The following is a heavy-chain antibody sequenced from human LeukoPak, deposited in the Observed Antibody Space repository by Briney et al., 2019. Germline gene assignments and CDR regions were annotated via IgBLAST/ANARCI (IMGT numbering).Heavy chain of an antibody. CDR1: GFTFSSYA. CDR3: TRAPLDSNGYSFDY. Sequence: PGRSLRLSCAASGFTFSSYAMHWVRQAPGKGLEWVAVISYDGSNKYYADSVKGRFTISRDNSKNTLYLQMSSLRAEDTAVYYCTRAPLDSNGYSFDYWGQGTLVTVSS. CDR2: ISYDGSNK. J-gene: IGHJ4*02. D-gene: IGHD3-22*01. V-gene: IGHV3-30-3*01.